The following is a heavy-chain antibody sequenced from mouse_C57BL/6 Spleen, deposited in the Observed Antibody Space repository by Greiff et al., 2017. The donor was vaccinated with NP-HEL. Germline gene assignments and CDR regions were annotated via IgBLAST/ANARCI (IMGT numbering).Heavy chain of an antibody. Sequence: QVQLKQSGPELVKPGASVKISCKASGYAFSSSWMNWVKQRPGKGLEWIGRIYPGDGDTNYNGKFKGKATLTADKSSSTAAMQLSSLTSEDSAVYFCARSEGGAYWGQGTLVTVSA. CDR3: ARSEGGAY. V-gene: IGHV1-82*01. CDR2: IYPGDGDT. CDR1: GYAFSSSW. J-gene: IGHJ3*01.